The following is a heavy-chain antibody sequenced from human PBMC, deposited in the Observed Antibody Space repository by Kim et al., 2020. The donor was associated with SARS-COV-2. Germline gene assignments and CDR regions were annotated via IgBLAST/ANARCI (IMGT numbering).Heavy chain of an antibody. J-gene: IGHJ6*02. V-gene: IGHV3-23*01. Sequence: GGSLRLSCAASGFTFSSYAMSWVRQAPGKGLEWVSAISGSGGSTYYADSVKGRFTISRDNSKNTLYLQMNSLRAEDTAVYYCAGRGATNYYYYGMDVWGQGTTVTVSS. CDR1: GFTFSSYA. CDR3: AGRGATNYYYYGMDV. D-gene: IGHD5-12*01. CDR2: ISGSGGST.